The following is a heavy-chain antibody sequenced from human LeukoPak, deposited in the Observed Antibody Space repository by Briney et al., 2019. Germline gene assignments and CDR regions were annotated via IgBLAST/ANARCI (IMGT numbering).Heavy chain of an antibody. CDR1: GFTFTKYW. V-gene: IGHV3-7*01. J-gene: IGHJ4*02. D-gene: IGHD2-2*01. CDR2: IKQDGSEK. CDR3: VRGLDCRSTSCYLDN. Sequence: GGSLRLSCAASGFTFTKYWMTWVRQAPGKGLEWVANIKQDGSEKFYVDSLKGRFTISRDNAKNSLDLQINSLGAEDTAVYYCVRGLDCRSTSCYLDNWGQGTLVTVSS.